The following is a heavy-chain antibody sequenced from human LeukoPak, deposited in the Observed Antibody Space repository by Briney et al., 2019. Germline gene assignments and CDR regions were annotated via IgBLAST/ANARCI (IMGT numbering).Heavy chain of an antibody. J-gene: IGHJ4*02. CDR2: IKSKGAGGTT. CDR1: GFTFSTAW. D-gene: IGHD3-10*01. CDR3: TTEYYGSDYY. Sequence: GGSLRLSCAASGFTFSTAWMSWVRQAPGKGLEWVGQIKSKGAGGTTDYAAPVKGRFTISRDESKSTVSLQMNSLKTEDTAIYYCTTEYYGSDYYWGQGTLVTVSS. V-gene: IGHV3-15*01.